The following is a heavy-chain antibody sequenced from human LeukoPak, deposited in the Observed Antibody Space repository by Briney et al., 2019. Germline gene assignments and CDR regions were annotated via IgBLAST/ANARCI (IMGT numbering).Heavy chain of an antibody. CDR3: ARLARQQSWWLPGLGEDY. Sequence: SETLSLTCTVSGGSISSSSYYWGWTRQPPGKGLEWIGSIYYSGSTYYNPSLKSRVTISVDTSKNQFSLKLSSVTAADTAVYYCARLARQQSWWLPGLGEDYWGQGTLVTASS. CDR2: IYYSGST. V-gene: IGHV4-39*01. J-gene: IGHJ4*02. CDR1: GGSISSSSYY. D-gene: IGHD2-8*02.